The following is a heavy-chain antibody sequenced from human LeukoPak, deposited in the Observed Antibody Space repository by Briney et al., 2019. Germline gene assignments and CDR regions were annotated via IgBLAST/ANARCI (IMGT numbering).Heavy chain of an antibody. D-gene: IGHD3-3*01. CDR2: ISHTGST. CDR3: ARVENYDFWSGPFDY. CDR1: GGSISSGGYS. Sequence: SETLSLTCAVSGGSISSGGYSWSWIRQPPGKRLEWIGNISHTGSTYYNPSLKSRVTISVDRSKNQFSLKLSSVTAADTAVYFCARVENYDFWSGPFDYWGQGTLVTVSS. J-gene: IGHJ4*02. V-gene: IGHV4-30-2*01.